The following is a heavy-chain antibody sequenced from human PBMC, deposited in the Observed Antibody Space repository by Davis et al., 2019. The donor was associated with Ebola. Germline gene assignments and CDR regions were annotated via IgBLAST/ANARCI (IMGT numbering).Heavy chain of an antibody. CDR3: ARAEYCGGDCYPFDY. CDR2: ISSSSSTI. Sequence: GESLKISCVTSGFTFNVFAMNWVRQAPGKGLEWVSYISSSSSTIYYADSVEGRFTISRDNAKNSLYLQMNSLRDEDTAVYYCARAEYCGGDCYPFDYWGQGTLVTVSS. J-gene: IGHJ4*02. V-gene: IGHV3-48*02. CDR1: GFTFNVFA. D-gene: IGHD2-21*02.